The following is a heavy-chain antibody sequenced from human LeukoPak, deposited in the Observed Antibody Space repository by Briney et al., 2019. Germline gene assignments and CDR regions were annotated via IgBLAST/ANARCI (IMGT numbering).Heavy chain of an antibody. Sequence: GGSLRLSCAASGFPFSSYCMHWVRQPAGKGLAWVSSISRSSRYIYHADSVKGSITISRDNAKNSLYLQMNSLRVEDTAVYHCVREREGAQPPLLRQYYYMDVWGKGTTVTVSS. V-gene: IGHV3-21*01. CDR2: ISRSSRYI. J-gene: IGHJ6*03. CDR3: VREREGAQPPLLRQYYYMDV. CDR1: GFPFSSYC. D-gene: IGHD1-26*01.